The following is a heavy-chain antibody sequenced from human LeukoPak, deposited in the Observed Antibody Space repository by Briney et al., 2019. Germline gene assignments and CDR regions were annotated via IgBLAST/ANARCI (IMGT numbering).Heavy chain of an antibody. Sequence: TSETLSLTCTVSGGSISSYYWSWIRQPPGKGPEWIGYIYYSGSTNYNPSLKSRVTISVDRSKNQFSLKLSSVTAADTAVYYCATHGAPDEYYDILTGYTPFDYWGQGTLVTVSS. CDR1: GGSISSYY. V-gene: IGHV4-59*08. J-gene: IGHJ4*02. CDR3: ATHGAPDEYYDILTGYTPFDY. CDR2: IYYSGST. D-gene: IGHD3-9*01.